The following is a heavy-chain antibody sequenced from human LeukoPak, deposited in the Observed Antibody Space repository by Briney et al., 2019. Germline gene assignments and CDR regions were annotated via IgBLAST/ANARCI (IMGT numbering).Heavy chain of an antibody. D-gene: IGHD3-16*01. J-gene: IGHJ4*02. CDR3: ARDHDL. CDR2: VHFSGTT. CDR1: GGSITGYY. Sequence: PSETLSLTCTVSGGSITGYYWSWIRQPPGRGLEWIGYVHFSGTTSFNPSLKSRVTISVDTSKNQFSLRLSSVTAADTAVYYCARDHDLWGQGTLVTVSS. V-gene: IGHV4-59*01.